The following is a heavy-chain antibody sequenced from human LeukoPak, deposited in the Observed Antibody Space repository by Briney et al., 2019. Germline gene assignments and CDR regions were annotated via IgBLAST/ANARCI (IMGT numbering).Heavy chain of an antibody. CDR1: GFTFSTYW. CDR2: IKQDGSAK. CDR3: ARQRGDILTGYYMPRGFDC. J-gene: IGHJ4*02. D-gene: IGHD3-9*01. V-gene: IGHV3-7*01. Sequence: PGGSLRLSCAATGFTFSTYWMSWVRQAPGKGLEWVANIKQDGSAKYYVDSVKGRFTISRDNAKNSLYLQMNSLGAEDTAVYYCARQRGDILTGYYMPRGFDCWGQGTLVTVSS.